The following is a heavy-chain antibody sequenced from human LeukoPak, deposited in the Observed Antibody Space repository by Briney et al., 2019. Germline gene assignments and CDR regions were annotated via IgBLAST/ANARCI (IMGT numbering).Heavy chain of an antibody. D-gene: IGHD2-2*01. CDR2: ISGSGGST. CDR3: AKGYCSSTSCYVLGEYFDY. V-gene: IGHV3-23*01. J-gene: IGHJ4*02. Sequence: GGSLRLSCAASGFTFSSYSMNWVRQAPGKGLEWVSAISGSGGSTYYADSVKGRFTISRDNSKNTLYLQMNSLRAEDTAVYYCAKGYCSSTSCYVLGEYFDYWGQGTLVTVSS. CDR1: GFTFSSYS.